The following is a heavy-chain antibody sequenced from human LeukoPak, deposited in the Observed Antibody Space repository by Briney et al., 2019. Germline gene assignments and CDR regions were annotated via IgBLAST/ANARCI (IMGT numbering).Heavy chain of an antibody. CDR2: MNPNSGNT. Sequence: AASVKVSCKASGYTFTGYYMHWVRQAPGQGLEWMGWMNPNSGNTGYAQKFQGRVTMTRNTSISTAYMELSSLTSEDTAVYFCARPYTPVVRGLNYWGQGTLVTVSS. CDR3: ARPYTPVVRGLNY. D-gene: IGHD3-10*01. V-gene: IGHV1-8*02. CDR1: GYTFTGYY. J-gene: IGHJ4*02.